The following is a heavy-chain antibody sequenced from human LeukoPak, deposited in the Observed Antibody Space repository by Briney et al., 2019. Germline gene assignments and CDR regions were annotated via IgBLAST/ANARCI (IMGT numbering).Heavy chain of an antibody. Sequence: GGSLRLSCAASGFTFSNYPMNWVRQAPGKGLEWVSYIGSSGSPIYYADSVRGRFSISRDNAKNSLYLQMSSLRAEDTAVYYCARGSYGDYWGQGTLVTVSS. CDR3: ARGSYGDY. CDR1: GFTFSNYP. V-gene: IGHV3-48*04. CDR2: IGSSGSPI. D-gene: IGHD1-26*01. J-gene: IGHJ4*02.